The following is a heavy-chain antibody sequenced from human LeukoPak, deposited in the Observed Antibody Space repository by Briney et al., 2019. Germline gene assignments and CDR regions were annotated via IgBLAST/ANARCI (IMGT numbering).Heavy chain of an antibody. CDR2: IDHDGINT. D-gene: IGHD5-18*01. J-gene: IGHJ4*02. V-gene: IGHV3-74*01. CDR1: GFTFSSYW. CDR3: ANWELYSYGND. Sequence: GGSLRLSCAASGFTFSSYWMHWVRQAPGKGLVWVSRIDHDGINTYYADSVKGRFTISRDNSKNTLYLQMNSLRVEDTAVYYCANWELYSYGNDWGQGTLVTVSS.